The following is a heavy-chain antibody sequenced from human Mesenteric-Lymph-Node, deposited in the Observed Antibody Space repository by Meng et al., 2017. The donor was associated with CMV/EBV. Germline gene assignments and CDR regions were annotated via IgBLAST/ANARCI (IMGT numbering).Heavy chain of an antibody. CDR1: GFTVSSNY. D-gene: IGHD5-18*01. J-gene: IGHJ3*02. CDR2: LYSGGST. CDR3: ARPSAGYSYGLDAFDI. V-gene: IGHV3-66*02. Sequence: GGSLRLSCAASGFTVSSNYMSWVRQAPGKGLEWVSVLYSGGSTYYADSVRGRFTISRDNSKNTLYLQMNSLRAEDTAVYYCARPSAGYSYGLDAFDIWGQGTMVTVSS.